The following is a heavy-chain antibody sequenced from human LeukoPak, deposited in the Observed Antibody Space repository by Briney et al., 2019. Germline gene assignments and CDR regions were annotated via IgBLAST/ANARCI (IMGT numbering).Heavy chain of an antibody. CDR2: INPKSGGT. D-gene: IGHD2-2*01. V-gene: IGHV1-2*02. CDR1: GYTFTGYY. Sequence: GASVKVSCKASGYTFTGYYMHWVRQAPGQGLEWMGWINPKSGGTNYAQKFQGRVTMTRDTSISTAYMELSRLRSDDTAVYYCAIVGDIVVVPAANPPVVDYWGQGTLVTVSS. J-gene: IGHJ4*02. CDR3: AIVGDIVVVPAANPPVVDY.